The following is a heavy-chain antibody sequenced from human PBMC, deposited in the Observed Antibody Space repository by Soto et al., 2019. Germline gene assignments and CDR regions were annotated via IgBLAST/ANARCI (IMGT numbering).Heavy chain of an antibody. CDR3: AKGRGQKWNFYY. V-gene: IGHV3-23*01. CDR2: ISGSGGTT. D-gene: IGHD1-7*01. Sequence: EVQLLESGGGSVQPGGSLRLSCAASGFSFSSYAMHWVRRPPGKGLEWVSSISGSGGTTYYADSVKGRFSISRDSLVNTLYLQMHSLRAEDTAVYFCAKGRGQKWNFYYWGQGTLVTVSP. CDR1: GFSFSSYA. J-gene: IGHJ4*02.